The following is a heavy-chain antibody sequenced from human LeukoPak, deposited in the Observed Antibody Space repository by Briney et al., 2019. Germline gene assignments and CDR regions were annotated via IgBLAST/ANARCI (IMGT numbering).Heavy chain of an antibody. V-gene: IGHV3-23*01. CDR3: AKPGEGYYYYGMDV. Sequence: GGSLRLSCAASGFTFSSYAMSWVRQAPGKGLEWASAISGSGGSTYYADSVKGRFTISRDNSKNTLYLQMNSLRAEDTAVYYCAKPGEGYYYYGMDVWGQGTTVTVSS. CDR2: ISGSGGST. J-gene: IGHJ6*02. D-gene: IGHD3-10*01. CDR1: GFTFSSYA.